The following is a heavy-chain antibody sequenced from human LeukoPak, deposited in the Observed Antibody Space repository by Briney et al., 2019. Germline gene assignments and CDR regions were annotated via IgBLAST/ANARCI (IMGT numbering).Heavy chain of an antibody. V-gene: IGHV3-15*01. J-gene: IGHJ4*02. D-gene: IGHD1-26*01. CDR2: IKSKTDGGTT. Sequence: PGGSLRLSCAASGFTFSTYWMSWVRQAPGKGLEWVGRIKSKTDGGTTDYAAPVKGRFTISRDDSKNTLYLQMNSLKTEDTAVYYRTTPDSGSYYGALIDYWGQGTLVTVSS. CDR3: TTPDSGSYYGALIDY. CDR1: GFTFSTYW.